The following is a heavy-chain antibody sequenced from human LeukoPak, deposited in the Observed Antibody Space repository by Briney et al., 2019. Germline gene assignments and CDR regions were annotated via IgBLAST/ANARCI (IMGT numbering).Heavy chain of an antibody. D-gene: IGHD2-2*01. CDR2: IYRSGST. CDR1: AYSISSGYY. J-gene: IGHJ4*02. V-gene: IGHV4-38-2*02. CDR3: ARDVVTTTGDYFDY. Sequence: PSETLSLTCAVSAYSISSGYYWGWIRQPPGKGLEWIGTIYRSGSTYYNSSLQSRVTISVDTSKNQFSLKLRSVTAADTAVYYCARDVVTTTGDYFDYWGQGTLVTVSS.